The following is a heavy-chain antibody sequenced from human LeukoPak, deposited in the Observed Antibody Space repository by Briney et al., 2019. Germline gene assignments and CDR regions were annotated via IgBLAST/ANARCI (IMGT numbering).Heavy chain of an antibody. D-gene: IGHD3-3*01. Sequence: GGSLGLSCAASGFTFSSYEMNWVRQAPGKGLEWVSYISSSGSTIYYADSVKGRFTISRDNAKNSLYLQMNSLRAEDTAVYYCARGGQGYDFWSGPSNAFDIWGQGTMVTVSS. CDR3: ARGGQGYDFWSGPSNAFDI. CDR1: GFTFSSYE. J-gene: IGHJ3*02. CDR2: ISSSGSTI. V-gene: IGHV3-48*03.